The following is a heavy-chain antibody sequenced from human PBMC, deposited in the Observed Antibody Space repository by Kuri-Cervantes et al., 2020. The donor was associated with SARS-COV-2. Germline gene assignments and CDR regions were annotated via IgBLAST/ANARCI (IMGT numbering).Heavy chain of an antibody. J-gene: IGHJ5*02. CDR3: AREVVSYCSGGSCSGWFDP. CDR2: INPNSGGT. Sequence: ASVKVSCKASGYTFTGYYMHWVRQAPGQGLEWMGWINPNSGGTNYAQKFQGRVTMTRDTSISTAYMELSRLRSEDTAVYYCAREVVSYCSGGSCSGWFDPWGQGTLVTVSS. D-gene: IGHD2-15*01. V-gene: IGHV1-2*02. CDR1: GYTFTGYY.